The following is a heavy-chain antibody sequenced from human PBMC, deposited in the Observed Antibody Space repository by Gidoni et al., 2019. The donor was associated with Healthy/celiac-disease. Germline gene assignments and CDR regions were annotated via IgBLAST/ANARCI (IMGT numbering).Heavy chain of an antibody. CDR3: SVQGDDSSGVQYGMDV. V-gene: IGHV4-39*01. J-gene: IGHJ6*02. CDR2: IYYSGST. Sequence: QLQLQESGPGLVKPSETLSLTCTVSGGSISSSSYYWGWIRRPPGKGLEWIGRIYYSGSTYYNPSLKSRVTRSVDTAKNQFSLNLSSVTAAETAGYYCSVQGDDSSGVQYGMDVWGQGTTVTVSS. CDR1: GGSISSSSYY. D-gene: IGHD3-22*01.